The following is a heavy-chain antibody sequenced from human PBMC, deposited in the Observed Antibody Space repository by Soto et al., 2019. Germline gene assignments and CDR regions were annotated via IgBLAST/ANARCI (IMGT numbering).Heavy chain of an antibody. CDR3: ARDESGSGSGPGDY. V-gene: IGHV1-46*01. J-gene: IGHJ4*02. CDR1: GYTFGNLY. D-gene: IGHD1-26*01. Sequence: ASVKVSCKASGYTFGNLYMHWVRQAPGQGLEWMGIINPGGGNARYAQKFQGRVTMTRDTSTSTVYMELSSLRSEDTAVYYCARDESGSGSGPGDYWGQGTLVTVSS. CDR2: INPGGGNA.